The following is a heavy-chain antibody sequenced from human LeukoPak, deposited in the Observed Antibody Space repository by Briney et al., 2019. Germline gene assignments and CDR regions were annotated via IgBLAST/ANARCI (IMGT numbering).Heavy chain of an antibody. CDR1: GGSISSYY. CDR3: ARDRQKYYGSGSYSKGWFEP. V-gene: IGHV4-4*07. CDR2: IYTSGST. J-gene: IGHJ5*02. D-gene: IGHD3-10*01. Sequence: SETLSLTCTVSGGSISSYYWSWIRQPAGKGLEWIGRIYTSGSTNYNPSLKSRVTMSVDTSKNQFSLKLSSVTAADTAVYYCARDRQKYYGSGSYSKGWFEPWGQGTLVTVSS.